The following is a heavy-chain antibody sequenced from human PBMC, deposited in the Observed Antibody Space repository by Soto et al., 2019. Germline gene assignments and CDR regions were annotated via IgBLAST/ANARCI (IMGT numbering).Heavy chain of an antibody. CDR2: IYYSGST. J-gene: IGHJ3*02. CDR3: ARQYYDSSGYQKRYDAFDI. D-gene: IGHD3-22*01. CDR1: GGSISSSSYY. V-gene: IGHV4-39*01. Sequence: QLQLQESGPGLVKPSETLSLTCTVSGGSISSSSYYWGWIRQPPGKGLEWIGSIYYSGSTYYNPSLKSRVTISVDTSKNQFSLKLSSVTAADTAVYYCARQYYDSSGYQKRYDAFDIWGQGTMVTVSS.